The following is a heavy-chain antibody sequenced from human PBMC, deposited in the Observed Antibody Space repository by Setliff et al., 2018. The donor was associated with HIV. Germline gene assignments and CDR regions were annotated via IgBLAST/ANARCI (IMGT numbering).Heavy chain of an antibody. D-gene: IGHD5-12*01. J-gene: IGHJ5*02. V-gene: IGHV3-7*01. Sequence: GGSLRLSCAASRFDFNNYWMCWVRQAPGKGLEWVANIGQDGSEKNYVDSGKGRFTISRDNAKNSMDLQMNSLRAEDTAVYYCARVASGYDYGWLDPWGQGTLVTVSS. CDR1: RFDFNNYW. CDR3: ARVASGYDYGWLDP. CDR2: IGQDGSEK.